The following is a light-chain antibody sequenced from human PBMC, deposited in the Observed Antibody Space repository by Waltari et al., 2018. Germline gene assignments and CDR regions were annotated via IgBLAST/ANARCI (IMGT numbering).Light chain of an antibody. CDR1: QSLGRSD. CDR2: AAS. Sequence: EIVLTQSPVTLSLSPGERDTLSCRASQSLGRSDLAWYQQKPGQAPRLLIYAASSRATGIPDRCSGSGSGADFTLTISSLEPADFAVYYCQQYGTSPYTCGQGTKLETK. V-gene: IGKV3-20*01. J-gene: IGKJ2*01. CDR3: QQYGTSPYT.